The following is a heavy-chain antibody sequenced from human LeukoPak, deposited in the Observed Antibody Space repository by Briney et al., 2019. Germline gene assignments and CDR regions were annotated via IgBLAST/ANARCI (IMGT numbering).Heavy chain of an antibody. J-gene: IGHJ4*02. CDR3: ASILRSSSGYYFDY. V-gene: IGHV3-66*01. CDR1: GFTVSTNY. D-gene: IGHD3-10*01. CDR2: IYSGDTT. Sequence: GGSLRLSCAASGFTVSTNYMSWVRQAPGKGLEWVSVIYSGDTTFYADSVRGKFTISRDNSKNTLYLQMNSMRAGDTAVYYCASILRSSSGYYFDYWGQGTLVTVAS.